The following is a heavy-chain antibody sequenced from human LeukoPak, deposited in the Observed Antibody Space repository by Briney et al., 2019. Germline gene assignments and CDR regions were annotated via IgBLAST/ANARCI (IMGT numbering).Heavy chain of an antibody. CDR2: IRYDGSDK. V-gene: IGHV3-30*02. Sequence: GGSLRLSCAASGSTFSSYGMHWVRQAPGKGLEWVAFIRYDGSDKYYADSVKGRFTISRDKSKSTLYLYMNSLRAEDTAVYYCAKDHSSNWFDSWGQGILLTVSS. D-gene: IGHD5-18*01. CDR1: GSTFSSYG. J-gene: IGHJ5*01. CDR3: AKDHSSNWFDS.